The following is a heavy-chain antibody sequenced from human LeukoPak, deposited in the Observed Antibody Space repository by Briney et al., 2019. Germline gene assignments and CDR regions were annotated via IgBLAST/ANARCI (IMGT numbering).Heavy chain of an antibody. V-gene: IGHV3-21*01. J-gene: IGHJ5*01. CDR2: ISSTSAYI. D-gene: IGHD2-8*02. CDR3: ARVAVSGPTGWFDS. CDR1: GFALKSYS. Sequence: PGGSLRLSCAGSGFALKSYSLTWVRQAPGKGLEWVSSISSTSAYIHCADSVKGRFTISRDNVDNVVYLEMNSLGAEDTATYYCARVAVSGPTGWFDSWGQGTLVIVSS.